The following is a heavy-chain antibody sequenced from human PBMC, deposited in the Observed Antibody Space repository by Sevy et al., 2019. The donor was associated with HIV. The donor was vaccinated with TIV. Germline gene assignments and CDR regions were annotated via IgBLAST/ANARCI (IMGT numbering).Heavy chain of an antibody. CDR3: ARDRQGITVAGTAIDY. Sequence: RLSCAASGFTFSSYEMNWVRQAPGKGLEWISYITLSGSTMYYADSVKGRFTISRDNAKNSLYLQMNSLRAEDTAVDYCARDRQGITVAGTAIDYWGQGTLVTVSS. V-gene: IGHV3-48*03. D-gene: IGHD6-19*01. CDR2: ITLSGSTM. CDR1: GFTFSSYE. J-gene: IGHJ4*02.